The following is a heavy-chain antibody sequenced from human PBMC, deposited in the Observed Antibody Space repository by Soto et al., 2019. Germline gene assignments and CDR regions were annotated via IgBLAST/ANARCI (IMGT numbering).Heavy chain of an antibody. CDR1: GSTFSSYW. V-gene: IGHV3-7*01. CDR3: ARGYCTNGVCSYGMDV. Sequence: GGSLRLSCAASGSTFSSYWMSWVRQAPGKGLEWVANIKQDGSEKYYVDSVKGRFTISRDNAKNSLYLQMNSLRAEDTAVYYCARGYCTNGVCSYGMDVWGQRTTVTVSS. J-gene: IGHJ6*02. D-gene: IGHD2-8*01. CDR2: IKQDGSEK.